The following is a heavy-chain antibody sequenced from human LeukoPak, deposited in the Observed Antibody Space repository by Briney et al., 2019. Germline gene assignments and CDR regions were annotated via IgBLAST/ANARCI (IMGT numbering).Heavy chain of an antibody. J-gene: IGHJ6*03. CDR1: GFTFSSYW. V-gene: IGHV3-7*01. CDR3: ARLGYCSGGSCYYYGKYYMDV. CDR2: IKQDGSEK. D-gene: IGHD2-15*01. Sequence: GGSLRLSCAASGFTFSSYWMSWVRQAPGKGLEWVANIKQDGSEKYYVDSVKGRFTISRDNAKNSLYLQMNSLRAEDTAVYYCARLGYCSGGSCYYYGKYYMDVWGKGTTVTVSS.